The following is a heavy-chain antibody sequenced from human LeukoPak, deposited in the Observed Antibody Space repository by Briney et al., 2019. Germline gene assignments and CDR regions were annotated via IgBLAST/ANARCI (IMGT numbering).Heavy chain of an antibody. V-gene: IGHV3-7*03. J-gene: IGHJ4*02. CDR2: IKEDGSEK. CDR3: AKVDSWTRFDY. D-gene: IGHD6-13*01. Sequence: GGSLRLSCAASGFTFSSYWMSWVRQAPGKGLEWVANIKEDGSEKYYVDSVEGRFTISRDNAKNSLYLQMNSLRAEDTAIYYCAKVDSWTRFDYWGQGTLVTVSS. CDR1: GFTFSSYW.